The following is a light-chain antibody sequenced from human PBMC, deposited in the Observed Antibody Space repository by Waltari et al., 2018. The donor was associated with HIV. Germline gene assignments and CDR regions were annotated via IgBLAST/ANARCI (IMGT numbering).Light chain of an antibody. V-gene: IGLV2-14*01. Sequence: QSALTQPASVSGSPGQSITISCTGTSSDVGGYNSVHWYQQHPGKAPKLMIYEVSNRPSGVSNRFSGSKSGNTASLTISGLQAEDEADYYCSSYTSSSTPVFGTGTKVTVL. CDR2: EVS. J-gene: IGLJ1*01. CDR3: SSYTSSSTPV. CDR1: SSDVGGYNS.